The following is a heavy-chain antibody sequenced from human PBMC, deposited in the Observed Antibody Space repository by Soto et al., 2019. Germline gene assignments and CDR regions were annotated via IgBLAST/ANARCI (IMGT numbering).Heavy chain of an antibody. V-gene: IGHV1-3*01. CDR3: ARGVAPYYFDY. CDR1: GYTFTSYA. Sequence: GPSVKVSCKASGYTFTSYAMHWVRQAPGQRLEWMGWINAGNGNTKYSQKIQGRVTITRDTSASTAYMELSSLRSEDTAVYYCARGVAPYYFDYWGQGTLVTVSS. J-gene: IGHJ4*02. D-gene: IGHD2-15*01. CDR2: INAGNGNT.